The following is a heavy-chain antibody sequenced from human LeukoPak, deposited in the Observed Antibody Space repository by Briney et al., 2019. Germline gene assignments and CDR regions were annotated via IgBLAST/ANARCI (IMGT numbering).Heavy chain of an antibody. CDR3: ARGLAVAGRFDY. J-gene: IGHJ4*02. Sequence: GRSLRLSCAASGFTFSSYGMHWVRQAPGKGLEWVAVIWYDGSNKYYADSVKGRFTISRDNSKNTLYLQMNSLRAEDTAVYYCARGLAVAGRFDYWGQGTLVTVSS. CDR1: GFTFSSYG. CDR2: IWYDGSNK. D-gene: IGHD6-19*01. V-gene: IGHV3-33*01.